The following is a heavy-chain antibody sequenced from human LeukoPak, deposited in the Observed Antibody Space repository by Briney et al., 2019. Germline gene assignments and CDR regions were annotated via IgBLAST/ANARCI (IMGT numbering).Heavy chain of an antibody. V-gene: IGHV4-59*01. Sequence: SETLSLTCTVSGGSISGYYWSWIRQPPGKGLEWIGYIYYSGSTNYNPSLKSRVTISVDTSKNQFSLKLSSVTAADTAVYYCARHYYDSSGYYYPNAFDIWGQGTMVTVSS. CDR2: IYYSGST. J-gene: IGHJ3*02. D-gene: IGHD3-22*01. CDR3: ARHYYDSSGYYYPNAFDI. CDR1: GGSISGYY.